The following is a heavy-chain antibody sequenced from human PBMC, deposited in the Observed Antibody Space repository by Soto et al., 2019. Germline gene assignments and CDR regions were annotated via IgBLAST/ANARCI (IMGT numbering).Heavy chain of an antibody. CDR2: IRPGGDST. CDR3: TTHEEGDPWAGGFDS. Sequence: EVQLLESGGGLVQPGGSLRLSCAASGFRFRTRAMSWVRQAPGKGLEWVASIRPGGDSTYYADSVKGRFAVSRDNSNVTLYLQMERLRDEDTAIYYCTTHEEGDPWAGGFDSWGQGTLVTVSS. CDR1: GFRFRTRA. D-gene: IGHD1-26*01. V-gene: IGHV3-23*01. J-gene: IGHJ5*01.